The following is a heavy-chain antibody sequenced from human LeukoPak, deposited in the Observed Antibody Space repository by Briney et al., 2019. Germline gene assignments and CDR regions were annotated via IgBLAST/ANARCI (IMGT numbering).Heavy chain of an antibody. Sequence: GGSLRLSCAASGFTFSSYGMHWVRQAPGKGLEWVAFIRYDGSNKYYADSVKGRFTISRDNAKNSLYLQMNSLRAEDTAVYYCARDIVVVPAAHYWGQGTLVTVSS. CDR2: IRYDGSNK. J-gene: IGHJ4*02. CDR3: ARDIVVVPAAHY. CDR1: GFTFSSYG. V-gene: IGHV3-30*02. D-gene: IGHD2-2*01.